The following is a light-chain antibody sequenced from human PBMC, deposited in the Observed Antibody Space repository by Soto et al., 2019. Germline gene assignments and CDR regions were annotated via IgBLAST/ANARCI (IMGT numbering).Light chain of an antibody. V-gene: IGKV1-39*01. J-gene: IGKJ1*01. Sequence: DLQMTQSPSSLSPSVGDRVTITCRASQNINNYLHWYQQRPGKAPKLLIYAATTLQDGVPSRFSGSGSGTDFALTISSLQTEDFATYYCHQSYSTWTFGQGTKVDIK. CDR1: QNINNY. CDR2: AAT. CDR3: HQSYSTWT.